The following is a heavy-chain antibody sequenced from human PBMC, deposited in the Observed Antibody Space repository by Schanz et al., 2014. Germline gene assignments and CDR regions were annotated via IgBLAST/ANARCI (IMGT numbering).Heavy chain of an antibody. Sequence: QLVGSGGGLIQPGGSLRLSCTASGFAFSSYSMNWVRQAPGKGLEWVSYISSSGTTIYYADSVKGRFTISRDNAKNSLCLQMNSLRVEDTAVYYCARLPVGGGSGMWDVWGQGTSVTVSS. CDR3: ARLPVGGGSGMWDV. V-gene: IGHV3-48*01. J-gene: IGHJ6*02. CDR2: ISSSGTTI. D-gene: IGHD3-10*01. CDR1: GFAFSSYS.